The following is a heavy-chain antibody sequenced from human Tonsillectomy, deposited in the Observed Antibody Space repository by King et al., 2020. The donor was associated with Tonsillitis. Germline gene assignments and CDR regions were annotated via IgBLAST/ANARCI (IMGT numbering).Heavy chain of an antibody. J-gene: IGHJ4*02. CDR1: GDSISTYY. CDR2: IHFIGST. Sequence: QLQESGPGLVKPSETLSLTCTVSGDSISTYYWSWIRQPPGKGLEWIVYIHFIGSTNYNPSLESGVTISVDTSKKQISLKLRAVTAADTAGYYCARGSRQGWGSGLTFDSWGQGTLVTVSS. V-gene: IGHV4-59*01. D-gene: IGHD3-16*01. CDR3: ARGSRQGWGSGLTFDS.